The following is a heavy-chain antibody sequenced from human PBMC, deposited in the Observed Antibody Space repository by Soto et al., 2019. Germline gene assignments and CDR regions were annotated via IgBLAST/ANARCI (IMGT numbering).Heavy chain of an antibody. D-gene: IGHD1-1*01. CDR3: VRDGTKTLRDWFDP. V-gene: IGHV4-4*07. Sequence: QVQLQESGPGLVKPSETLSLTCTVSGASISGFYWSWIRKSAGKGLEWIGRIYATGTNDYNPSLQSRVMMSVDTSKKQFSLKLRSVTAADTAVYYCVRDGTKTLRDWFDPWGQGISVTVSS. CDR2: IYATGTN. CDR1: GASISGFY. J-gene: IGHJ5*02.